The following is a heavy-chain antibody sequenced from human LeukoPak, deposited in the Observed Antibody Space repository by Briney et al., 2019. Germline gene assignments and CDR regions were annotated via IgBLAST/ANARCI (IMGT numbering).Heavy chain of an antibody. Sequence: GGSLRLSCAASGFTFSSYSMNWVRQAPGKGREWVSFINSSSSTIYYADSEKGRVTISRDNAKNSLYLQMNSLRAEDTAVYYCARDRGGSYSAIDYWGQGTLVTVSS. V-gene: IGHV3-48*04. CDR1: GFTFSSYS. D-gene: IGHD1-26*01. J-gene: IGHJ4*02. CDR2: INSSSSTI. CDR3: ARDRGGSYSAIDY.